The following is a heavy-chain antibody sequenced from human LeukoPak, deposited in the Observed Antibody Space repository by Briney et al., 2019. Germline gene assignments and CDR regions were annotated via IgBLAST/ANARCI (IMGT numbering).Heavy chain of an antibody. CDR3: ARGGLAAVLSPDY. V-gene: IGHV1-2*02. D-gene: IGHD6-13*01. Sequence: EASVKVSCKASGYTFTGYYMHWVRQAPGQGLEWTGWINPNSGGTNYAQKFQGRVTMTRDTSISTAYMELSRLRSDDTAVYYCARGGLAAVLSPDYWGQGTLVTVSS. CDR2: INPNSGGT. CDR1: GYTFTGYY. J-gene: IGHJ4*02.